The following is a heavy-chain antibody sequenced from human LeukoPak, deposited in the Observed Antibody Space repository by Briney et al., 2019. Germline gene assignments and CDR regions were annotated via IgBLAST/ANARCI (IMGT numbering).Heavy chain of an antibody. CDR3: AREFLYGSSGYIDY. V-gene: IGHV1-18*01. Sequence: ASVKVSCEASGYTFTSYGISWVRQAPGQGLEWMGWISAYNGNTNYAQKLQGRVTMTTDTSTSTAYMELRSLRSDDTAVYYCAREFLYGSSGYIDYWGQGTLVTVSS. CDR1: GYTFTSYG. D-gene: IGHD3-22*01. CDR2: ISAYNGNT. J-gene: IGHJ4*02.